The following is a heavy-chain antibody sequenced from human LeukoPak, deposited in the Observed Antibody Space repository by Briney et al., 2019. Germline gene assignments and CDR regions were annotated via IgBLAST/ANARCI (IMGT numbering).Heavy chain of an antibody. CDR1: GFTFSSYW. CDR3: ARERIVGAEDYFDY. Sequence: GGSLRLSCAASGFTFSSYWMRWVRQAPGKGLEGVANIKNDGSEEYYVDSVKGRFTISRDNAKNSLYLQMNSLRAEDTAVYYCARERIVGAEDYFDYWGQGTLVTVSS. CDR2: IKNDGSEE. V-gene: IGHV3-7*01. D-gene: IGHD1-26*01. J-gene: IGHJ4*02.